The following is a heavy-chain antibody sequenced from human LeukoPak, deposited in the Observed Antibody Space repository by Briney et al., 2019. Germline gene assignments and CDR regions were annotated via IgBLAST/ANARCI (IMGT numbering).Heavy chain of an antibody. V-gene: IGHV3-7*01. D-gene: IGHD6-13*01. Sequence: GGSLSLSCAASGFTFSNYWMSWVRQAPGKGLEWVANIKEDGSEKYYVDTVKGRFTISRDNARNSLYLQMNSLRAEDTAVYYCASGRQLGYWGQGTLVTVSS. J-gene: IGHJ4*02. CDR2: IKEDGSEK. CDR3: ASGRQLGY. CDR1: GFTFSNYW.